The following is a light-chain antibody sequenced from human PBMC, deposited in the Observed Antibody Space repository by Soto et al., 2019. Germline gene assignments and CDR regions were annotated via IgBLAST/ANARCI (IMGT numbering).Light chain of an antibody. CDR2: SNS. Sequence: QSVLSQPPSASGTPGQGVTISCSGSSSNIGSNTVNWYQQLPGTAPKLLIYSNSQRPSGVPDRFSGSKSGTSASLAISGLQSEDEADYYCAAWDDSLNGPVFGGGTKVTVL. CDR1: SSNIGSNT. J-gene: IGLJ2*01. CDR3: AAWDDSLNGPV. V-gene: IGLV1-44*01.